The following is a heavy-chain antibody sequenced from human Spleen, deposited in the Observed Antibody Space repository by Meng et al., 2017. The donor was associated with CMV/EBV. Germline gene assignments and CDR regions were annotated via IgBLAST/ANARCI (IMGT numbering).Heavy chain of an antibody. V-gene: IGHV4-34*01. J-gene: IGHJ4*02. Sequence: LAPAATGNSGSITGDYRGCIRQSPGKGLLRCGDNSNSGRADYSPARRSRVTVSVDTYSNQFILKLTSVTAADTAVYYCARGRTDFDSWGQGTLVTVSS. CDR3: ARGRTDFDS. D-gene: IGHD1-1*01. CDR1: SGSITGDY. CDR2: NSNSGRA.